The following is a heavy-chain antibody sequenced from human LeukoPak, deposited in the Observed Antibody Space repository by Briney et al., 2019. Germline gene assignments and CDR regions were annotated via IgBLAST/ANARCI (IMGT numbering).Heavy chain of an antibody. V-gene: IGHV3-7*01. Sequence: GGSLRLSCAASGFTFSSYWMSWVRQAPGKGLEWVANIKQDGSEKYYVDSVKGRFTISRDDAKNSLYLQMNSLRAEDTAVYYCARDGLMRHARMGAFDIWGQGTMVTVSS. D-gene: IGHD2-8*01. CDR2: IKQDGSEK. CDR1: GFTFSSYW. J-gene: IGHJ3*02. CDR3: ARDGLMRHARMGAFDI.